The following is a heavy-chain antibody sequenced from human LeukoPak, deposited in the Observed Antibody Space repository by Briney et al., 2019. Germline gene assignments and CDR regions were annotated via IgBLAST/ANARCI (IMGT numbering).Heavy chain of an antibody. CDR1: GASISSRY. CDR2: THYNGKT. J-gene: IGHJ4*02. Sequence: SETLSLICAVSGASISSRYWSWIRQPPGKGLEWIGYTHYNGKTDYNPSLRGRVTMSVDTSKNQFSLNLNSMTAADTAVYYCARAGGGDSAMDRDYWGQGLLVTVSS. D-gene: IGHD3-16*01. V-gene: IGHV4-59*01. CDR3: ARAGGGDSAMDRDY.